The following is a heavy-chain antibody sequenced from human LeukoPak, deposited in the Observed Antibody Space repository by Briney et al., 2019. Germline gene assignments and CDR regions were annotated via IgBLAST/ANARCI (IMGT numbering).Heavy chain of an antibody. J-gene: IGHJ4*02. CDR3: TRSVSGSYPIVH. V-gene: IGHV3-53*01. CDR2: IYSDGST. CDR1: GFTVRTDY. Sequence: WGSLRLSCAASGFTVRTDYMTWVRQAPGKGLEWVSIIYSDGSTYYADSVRGRFSISRDNSKNTVYLQMNSLRAEDTAVYYCTRSVSGSYPIVHWGQGRLGTVSS. D-gene: IGHD1-26*01.